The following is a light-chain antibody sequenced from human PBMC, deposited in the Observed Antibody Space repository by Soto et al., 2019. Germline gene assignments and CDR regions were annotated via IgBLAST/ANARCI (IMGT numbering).Light chain of an antibody. J-gene: IGLJ2*01. CDR1: SSNIGSFYD. CDR3: QSYGNLLNHVV. Sequence: QSVLTQPPSVSGAPGQRVTIPCTGSSSNIGSFYDVHWYQQLPGTVPRLLIYGDNNRPSGVPDRFSGSKSGTAASLAITGLQAEDEADYYCQSYGNLLNHVVFGGGTKLTVL. CDR2: GDN. V-gene: IGLV1-40*01.